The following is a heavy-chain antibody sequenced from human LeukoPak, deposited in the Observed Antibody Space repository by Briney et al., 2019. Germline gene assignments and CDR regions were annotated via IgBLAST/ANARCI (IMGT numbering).Heavy chain of an antibody. CDR1: GGTFSSYA. CDR2: IIPILGTA. D-gene: IGHD6-13*01. V-gene: IGHV1-69*01. Sequence: ASVKVPCKASGGTFSSYAISWVRQAPGQGLEWMGGIIPILGTANYAQKFQGRVTITADESTSTAYMELSSLRSEDTAVYYCACPSGIAAAGSPYYYYYYMDVWGKGTTVTISS. J-gene: IGHJ6*03. CDR3: ACPSGIAAAGSPYYYYYYMDV.